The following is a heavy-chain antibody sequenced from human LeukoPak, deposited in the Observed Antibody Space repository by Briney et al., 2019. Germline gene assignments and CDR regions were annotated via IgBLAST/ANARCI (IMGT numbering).Heavy chain of an antibody. Sequence: GESLKISCKGSGYSFTSNCIGWVRQMPGKGLEWMGIIYPGDSDTRYSPSFQGQVTISADQSISTAYLQWSSLKASDTAMYYCARQVEYSSSSGGYYYFYYMDVWGKGTTGTVSS. CDR1: GYSFTSNC. CDR3: ARQVEYSSSSGGYYYFYYMDV. J-gene: IGHJ6*03. D-gene: IGHD6-6*01. CDR2: IYPGDSDT. V-gene: IGHV5-51*01.